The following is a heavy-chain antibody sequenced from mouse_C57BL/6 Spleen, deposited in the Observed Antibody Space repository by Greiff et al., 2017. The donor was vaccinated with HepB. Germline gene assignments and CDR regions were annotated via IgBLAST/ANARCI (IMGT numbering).Heavy chain of an antibody. CDR3: TRFDGYDGAMDY. CDR1: GYTFTSYW. V-gene: IGHV1-5*01. J-gene: IGHJ4*01. CDR2: IYPGNSDT. Sequence: EVKLVESGTVLARPGASVKMSCKTSGYTFTSYWMHWVKQRPGQGLEWIGAIYPGNSDTSYNQKFKGKAKLTAVTSASTAYMELSSLTNEDSAVYYCTRFDGYDGAMDYWGQGTSVTVSS. D-gene: IGHD2-2*01.